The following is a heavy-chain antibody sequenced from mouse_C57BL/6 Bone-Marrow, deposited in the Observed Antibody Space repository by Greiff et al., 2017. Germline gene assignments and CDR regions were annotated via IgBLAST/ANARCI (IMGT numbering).Heavy chain of an antibody. CDR1: GYTFTDYY. CDR3: ARRLLLRYPDY. CDR2: INPYNGGT. J-gene: IGHJ2*01. D-gene: IGHD1-1*01. Sequence: VQLQQSGPVLVKPGASVKMSCKASGYTFTDYYMNWVKQSHGKSLEWIGVINPYNGGTSYNQKFKGEATLTVDKSSSTAYMELNSLTSEDSAVYYCARRLLLRYPDYWGQGTTLTVSS. V-gene: IGHV1-19*01.